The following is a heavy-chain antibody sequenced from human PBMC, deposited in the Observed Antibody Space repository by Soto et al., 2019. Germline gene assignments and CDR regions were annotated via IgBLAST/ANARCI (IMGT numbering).Heavy chain of an antibody. J-gene: IGHJ4*02. V-gene: IGHV3-33*01. CDR2: ISSDEKIK. CDR3: ARGLRSVLDY. CDR1: GFIFSNFG. D-gene: IGHD6-6*01. Sequence: GGSLRLSCVASGFIFSNFGMHWVRQAPGKGLEWVAVISSDEKIKQYADSVRGRFAISRDNSRNTLYLQMTSLRAEDTAIYYCARGLRSVLDYWGQGTLVTVSS.